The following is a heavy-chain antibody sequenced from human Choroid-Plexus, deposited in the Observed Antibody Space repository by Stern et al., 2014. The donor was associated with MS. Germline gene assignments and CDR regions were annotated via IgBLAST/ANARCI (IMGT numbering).Heavy chain of an antibody. CDR1: GFSLRTSGAN. V-gene: IGHV2-5*02. D-gene: IGHD4-23*01. CDR2: IYWDDEK. CDR3: AHRDYGGNSGFDY. Sequence: SGPTLVKPTQTLTLTCSFSGFSLRTSGANVGWIRQPPGKALEXPALIYWDDEKRYSPSLRSRLTITKDTSKNQVVLKMTNMDPVDTATFYCAHRDYGGNSGFDYWGQGTLVIVSS. J-gene: IGHJ4*02.